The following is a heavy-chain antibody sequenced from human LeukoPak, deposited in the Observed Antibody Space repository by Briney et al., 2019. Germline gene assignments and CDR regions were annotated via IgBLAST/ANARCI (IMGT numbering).Heavy chain of an antibody. CDR1: GFIFNSYG. Sequence: GGSLRLSCAASGFIFNSYGMSWVRQAPGEGLEWVSGITGSTRTTYYADSVKGRFTISRDNAKNMLYLQMNSLRAEDTAVYYCAKDQLNRFCSGGSCSITHDHWGQGTLVTVSA. D-gene: IGHD2-15*01. J-gene: IGHJ4*02. V-gene: IGHV3-23*01. CDR2: ITGSTRTT. CDR3: AKDQLNRFCSGGSCSITHDH.